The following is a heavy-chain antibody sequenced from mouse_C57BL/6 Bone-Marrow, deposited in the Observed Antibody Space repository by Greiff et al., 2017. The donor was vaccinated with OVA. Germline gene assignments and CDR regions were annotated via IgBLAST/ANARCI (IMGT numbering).Heavy chain of an antibody. CDR2: ISYSGGT. V-gene: IGHV3-1*01. CDR1: GYSITSGYD. J-gene: IGHJ3*01. CDR3: ARDHGSSPWFAY. Sequence: EVKLVESGPGMVKPSQSLSLTCTVTGYSITSGYDWHWIRHFPGNKLEWMGYISYSGGTNYNPSLKSRISITHDTSKNHFFLKLNSVTTEDTATDYCARDHGSSPWFAYWGQGTLVTVSA. D-gene: IGHD1-1*01.